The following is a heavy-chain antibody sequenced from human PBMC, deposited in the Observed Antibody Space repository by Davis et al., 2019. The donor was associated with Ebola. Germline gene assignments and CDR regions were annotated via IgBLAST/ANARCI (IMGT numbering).Heavy chain of an antibody. CDR2: INPNSGGT. V-gene: IGHV1-2*02. D-gene: IGHD2-8*01. CDR1: GYTFTGYY. J-gene: IGHJ4*02. Sequence: ASVKVSCKTSGYTFTGYYMHWVRQAPGQGLEWMGWINPNSGGTNYAQKFQGRVTMTRDTSISTAYMELSRLRSDDTAVYYCARGLRILLLMVYAMAQLDYWGQGTLVTVSS. CDR3: ARGLRILLLMVYAMAQLDY.